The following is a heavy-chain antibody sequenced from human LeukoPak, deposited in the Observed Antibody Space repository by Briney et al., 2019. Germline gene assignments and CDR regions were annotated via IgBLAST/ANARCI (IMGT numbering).Heavy chain of an antibody. J-gene: IGHJ4*02. CDR1: GFNFHRYT. D-gene: IGHD3-10*02. CDR3: AKELDTMFFDY. V-gene: IGHV3-43*01. CDR2: AGWAGGTT. Sequence: PGGSLRLSCATSGFNFHRYTIHWVRQAPGKGLEWVSLAGWAGGTTYYSDSVRSRFTISRDSGRNSVYLQMNSLTTDDTAFYFCAKELDTMFFDYWGQGALVTVSS.